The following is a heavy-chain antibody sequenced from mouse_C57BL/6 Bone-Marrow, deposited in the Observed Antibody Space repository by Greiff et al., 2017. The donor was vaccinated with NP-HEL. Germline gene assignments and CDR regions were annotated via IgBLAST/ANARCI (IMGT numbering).Heavy chain of an antibody. CDR3: ARFYGSSYTFAY. D-gene: IGHD1-1*01. CDR1: GYTFTSYW. J-gene: IGHJ3*01. V-gene: IGHV1-53*01. Sequence: QVHVKQPGTELVKPGASVKLSCKASGYTFTSYWMHWVKQRPGQGLEWIGNINPSNGGTNYNEKFKSKATLTVDKSSSTAYMQLSSLTSEDSAVYYCARFYGSSYTFAYWGQGTLVTVSA. CDR2: INPSNGGT.